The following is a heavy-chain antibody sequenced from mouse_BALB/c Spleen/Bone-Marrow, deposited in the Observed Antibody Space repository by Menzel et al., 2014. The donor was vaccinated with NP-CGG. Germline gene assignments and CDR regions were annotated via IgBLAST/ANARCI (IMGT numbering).Heavy chain of an antibody. CDR1: GYTFTSYV. V-gene: IGHV1-14*01. J-gene: IGHJ3*01. Sequence: EVKLQESGPELVKPGASVKMSCKASGYTFTSYVMHWVKQKPRQGLEWIGYINPYNDGTKYNEKFKGKATLTSDKSSSTAYMELSSLTSEDSAVYYCAPGDFAYWGQGTLVTVSA. CDR2: INPYNDGT. CDR3: APGDFAY.